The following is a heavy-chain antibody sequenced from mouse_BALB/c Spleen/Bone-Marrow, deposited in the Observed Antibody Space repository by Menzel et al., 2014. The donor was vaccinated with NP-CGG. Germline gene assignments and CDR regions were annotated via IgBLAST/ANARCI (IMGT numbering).Heavy chain of an antibody. CDR3: ATGTRAMDY. D-gene: IGHD4-1*01. CDR1: GFTFGSFG. J-gene: IGHJ4*01. Sequence: EVHLVESGGGLVQPGGSRKLSCAASGFTFGSFGMHWVRQAPEKGLEWVAYISSGSSTIYYADTVKGRFTISRDNPKNTLFLQMTSLRSEDTAMYYCATGTRAMDYWGQGTSVTVSS. V-gene: IGHV5-17*02. CDR2: ISSGSSTI.